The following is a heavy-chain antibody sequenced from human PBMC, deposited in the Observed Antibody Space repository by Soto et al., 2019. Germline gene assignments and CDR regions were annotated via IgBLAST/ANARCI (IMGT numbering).Heavy chain of an antibody. CDR2: ISWNSGSI. D-gene: IGHD3-9*01. CDR3: AKDSGFDWSRHYFDY. CDR1: GFTFDDYA. J-gene: IGHJ4*02. Sequence: HPGGSLRLSCAASGFTFDDYAMHWVRQAPGKGLEWVSGISWNSGSIGYADSVKGRFTISRDNAKNSLYLQMNSLRAEDTALYYCAKDSGFDWSRHYFDYWGQGTLVTVSS. V-gene: IGHV3-9*01.